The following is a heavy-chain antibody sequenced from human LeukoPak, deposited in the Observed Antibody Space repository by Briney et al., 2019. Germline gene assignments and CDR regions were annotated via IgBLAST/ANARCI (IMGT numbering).Heavy chain of an antibody. Sequence: GGSLRLSCAASGFTFDTYGMLWVRQAPGKGLEWVAVIAYDGSNKYHADSVKGRFTISRDNSKNTLYLQMNSLRGEDTAVYYCAKEKATGTTNYGLDVWGQGTTVTVSS. D-gene: IGHD1-1*01. V-gene: IGHV3-30*18. CDR1: GFTFDTYG. CDR3: AKEKATGTTNYGLDV. CDR2: IAYDGSNK. J-gene: IGHJ6*02.